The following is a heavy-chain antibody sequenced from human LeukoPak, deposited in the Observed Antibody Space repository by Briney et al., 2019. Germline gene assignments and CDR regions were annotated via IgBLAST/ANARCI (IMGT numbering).Heavy chain of an antibody. CDR3: ARAGTIWNPHT. CDR1: GDSITNYY. D-gene: IGHD3-3*01. Sequence: PSETLSLTCTVSGDSITNYYWSWIRQPPGKGLEWIGYIYYSGSTNYNPSLKSRVTISIDTSKNHLSLKLTSVTAADTAVYYCARAGTIWNPHTWGQGTLVTVSS. V-gene: IGHV4-59*01. CDR2: IYYSGST. J-gene: IGHJ5*02.